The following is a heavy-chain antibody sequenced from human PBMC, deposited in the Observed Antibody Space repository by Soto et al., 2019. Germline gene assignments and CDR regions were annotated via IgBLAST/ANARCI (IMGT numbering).Heavy chain of an antibody. CDR1: GGSCSGYY. J-gene: IGHJ3*02. D-gene: IGHD3-3*02. Sequence: SETLSLTGAVYGGSCSGYYWSWIRQPPGKGLEWIGEINHSGNIYYNPSLKSRVTISVDTSKNQFSLRLSSVTAADTGVYYCVRYDRINMKPYSPEGFHIWGQGTVVTVSS. CDR2: INHSGNI. CDR3: VRYDRINMKPYSPEGFHI. V-gene: IGHV4-34*01.